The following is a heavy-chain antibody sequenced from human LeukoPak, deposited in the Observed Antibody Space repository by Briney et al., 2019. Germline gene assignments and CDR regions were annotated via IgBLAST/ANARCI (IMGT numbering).Heavy chain of an antibody. CDR1: GFTFTSYG. CDR2: VRYDQVNK. V-gene: IGHV3-30*02. Sequence: PGGSLRLSCAASGFTFTSYGMHWVRQAPGKGLEWVAFVRYDQVNKYYADSVKGRSTISRDNSKNTLYLQMNSLRPDDTAVYYCTSPTSLGFWGQGTLVTVSS. D-gene: IGHD3-10*01. J-gene: IGHJ4*02. CDR3: TSPTSLGF.